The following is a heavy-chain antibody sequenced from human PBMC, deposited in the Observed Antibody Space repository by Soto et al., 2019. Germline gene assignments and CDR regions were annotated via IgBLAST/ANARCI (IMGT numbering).Heavy chain of an antibody. D-gene: IGHD5-12*01. J-gene: IGHJ6*02. CDR1: GDSVSSNSAA. V-gene: IGHV6-1*01. CDR2: TYYRSKWYN. Sequence: SQTLSLTCAISGDSVSSNSAAWNWIRQSPSRGLEWLGRTYYRSKWYNDYAVSVKSRITINPDTSKNQFSLQLNSVTPEDTAVYYCARAPTRRSGGYARAYYYYGRDVWGQGTTVTVSS. CDR3: ARAPTRRSGGYARAYYYYGRDV.